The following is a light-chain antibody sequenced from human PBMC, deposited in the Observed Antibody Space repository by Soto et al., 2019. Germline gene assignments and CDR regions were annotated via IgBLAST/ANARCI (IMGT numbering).Light chain of an antibody. CDR1: SSDVGGYDY. J-gene: IGLJ1*01. V-gene: IGLV2-11*01. Sequence: QSALTQRRSVSGSPGQSVTISCTGTSSDVGGYDYVSWYQQHPGKAPKLMVYDVSARPSGVPDRFSGSKSGNTASLTISGLQVEDEADYYCSSYAGSYTSVFGTGTKLTVL. CDR3: SSYAGSYTSV. CDR2: DVS.